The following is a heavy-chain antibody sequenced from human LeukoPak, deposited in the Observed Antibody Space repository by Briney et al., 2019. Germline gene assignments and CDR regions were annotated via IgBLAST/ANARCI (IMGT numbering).Heavy chain of an antibody. Sequence: ASVKVSCEVSEYALTELSIHWVRQTPGKGLECMGGFDPEAGETIYAQKFQGRVTMIEDTSTDTAYMELSSLTSDDTAVYYCAAISTPTTRRAYHFDSWGQGTLVTVSS. D-gene: IGHD5-12*01. CDR2: FDPEAGET. CDR1: EYALTELS. V-gene: IGHV1-24*01. CDR3: AAISTPTTRRAYHFDS. J-gene: IGHJ4*02.